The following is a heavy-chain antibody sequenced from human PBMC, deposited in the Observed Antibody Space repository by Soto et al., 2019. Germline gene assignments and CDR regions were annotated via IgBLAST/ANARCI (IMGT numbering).Heavy chain of an antibody. CDR3: ARAVAVAADFDY. CDR1: GYTFTGYA. Sequence: QVQLVQSGAEEKKPGASVKVSCKASGYTFTGYAMHWVRQAPGQRLEWMGWINAGNGNTKYSQKFQGRVTITRDTAASTAYMELSSIGYEDTAVYYCARAVAVAADFDYWGQGTLVTVSS. D-gene: IGHD6-19*01. CDR2: INAGNGNT. V-gene: IGHV1-3*05. J-gene: IGHJ4*02.